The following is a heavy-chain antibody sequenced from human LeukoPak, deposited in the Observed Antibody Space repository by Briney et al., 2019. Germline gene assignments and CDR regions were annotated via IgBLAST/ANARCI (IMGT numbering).Heavy chain of an antibody. D-gene: IGHD5-18*01. Sequence: QPGRSLRLSCAASGFTFSSYGMHWVRQAPGKGLEWVAVISYGGSNKYYADSVKGRFTISRDNSKNTLYLQMNSLRAEDTAVYYCARSPYTAMAKYYFDYWGQGTQVTVSS. CDR3: ARSPYTAMAKYYFDY. V-gene: IGHV3-30*03. J-gene: IGHJ4*02. CDR2: ISYGGSNK. CDR1: GFTFSSYG.